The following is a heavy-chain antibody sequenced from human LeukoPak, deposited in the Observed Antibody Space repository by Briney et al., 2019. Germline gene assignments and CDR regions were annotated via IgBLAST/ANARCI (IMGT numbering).Heavy chain of an antibody. V-gene: IGHV4-39*07. Sequence: SEALSLTCTVSGGSISSSSYYWGWIRQPPGKGLEWIGSIYDSGSTYYNPSLKSRVTISVDTSKNQFSLKLSSVTAADTAVYYCARGGSGVYYYYYYMDVWGKGTTVTVSS. J-gene: IGHJ6*03. D-gene: IGHD3-10*01. CDR1: GGSISSSSYY. CDR2: IYDSGST. CDR3: ARGGSGVYYYYYYMDV.